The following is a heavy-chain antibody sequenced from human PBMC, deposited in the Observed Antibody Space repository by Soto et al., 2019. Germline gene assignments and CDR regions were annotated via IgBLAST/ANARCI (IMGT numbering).Heavy chain of an antibody. CDR1: GYTFTSYD. Sequence: EASVKVSCKASGYTFTSYDINWVRQATGQGLERMGWMNPNSGNTGYAQKFQGRVTITADESTSTAYMELSSLRSEDTAVYYCARAGRQYYYDSSGPERDAFDIWGQGTMVTVS. D-gene: IGHD3-22*01. J-gene: IGHJ3*02. CDR2: MNPNSGNT. V-gene: IGHV1-8*01. CDR3: ARAGRQYYYDSSGPERDAFDI.